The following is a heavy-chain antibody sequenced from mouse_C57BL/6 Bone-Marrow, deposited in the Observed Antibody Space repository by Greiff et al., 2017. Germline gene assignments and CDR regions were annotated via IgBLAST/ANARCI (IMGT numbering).Heavy chain of an antibody. V-gene: IGHV3-8*01. CDR2: ISYSGST. CDR3: ARYDYYGSSWGFDV. Sequence: EVKLVESGPGLAKPSQTLSLPCSVTGYSITSDYWNWIRKFPGNKLEYMGYISYSGSTYYNPSLKSRISITRDTSKNQYYLQLNSVTTEDTATYYCARYDYYGSSWGFDVWGTGTTVTVSS. D-gene: IGHD1-1*01. CDR1: GYSITSDY. J-gene: IGHJ1*03.